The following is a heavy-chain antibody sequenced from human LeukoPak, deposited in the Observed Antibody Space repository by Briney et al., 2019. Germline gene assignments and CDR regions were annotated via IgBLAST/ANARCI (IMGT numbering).Heavy chain of an antibody. CDR3: ARSQTIASRLIRSRGFDP. D-gene: IGHD6-6*01. Sequence: ASVKVSCKASGYTFTGYYMHWVRQAPGQGLEWMGWINPNSGGTNYAQKFQGRVTMTRDTSISTAYMELSSLRSEDTAVYYCARSQTIASRLIRSRGFDPWGQGTLVTVSS. V-gene: IGHV1-2*02. CDR2: INPNSGGT. J-gene: IGHJ5*02. CDR1: GYTFTGYY.